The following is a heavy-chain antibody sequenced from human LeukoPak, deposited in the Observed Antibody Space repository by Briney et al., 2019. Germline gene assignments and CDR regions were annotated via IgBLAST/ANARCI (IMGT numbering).Heavy chain of an antibody. CDR1: GFTFSSYA. Sequence: GGSLRLSCAASGFTFSSYAMSWVRQAPGKGLEWVSAISGSGGSTYYADSVKGRLTISRDNSKNTLYLQMNSLRAEDTAVYYCAKVYSGWYHFYFDYWGQGTLVTVSS. CDR2: ISGSGGST. J-gene: IGHJ4*02. V-gene: IGHV3-23*01. CDR3: AKVYSGWYHFYFDY. D-gene: IGHD6-19*01.